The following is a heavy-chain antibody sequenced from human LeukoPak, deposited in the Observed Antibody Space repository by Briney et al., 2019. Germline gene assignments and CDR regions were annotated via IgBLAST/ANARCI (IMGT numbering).Heavy chain of an antibody. CDR3: ARRKRKGSSRGLSSSGWSYYFDY. Sequence: SETLSLTCAVYGGSFSGYYWSWIRQPPGKGLEWIGEINHSGSTNYNPSLRSRVTISVDTSKNQFSLKLSSVTAADTAVYYCARRKRKGSSRGLSSSGWSYYFDYWGQGTLVTVSS. V-gene: IGHV4-34*01. CDR1: GGSFSGYY. D-gene: IGHD6-19*01. CDR2: INHSGST. J-gene: IGHJ4*02.